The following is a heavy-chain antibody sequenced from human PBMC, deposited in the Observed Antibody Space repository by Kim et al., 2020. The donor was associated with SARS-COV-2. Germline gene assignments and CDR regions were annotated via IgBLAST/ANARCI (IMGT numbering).Heavy chain of an antibody. Sequence: SQTLSLPCAISGDSVSSNSYTWHWIRQSPSRGLEWLGRTYYRSKWYNDYALSVKSRITINPDTSKNQLSLQLNSVTPEDTAVYYCARISHGDHGSGSYWGQGTLVTVSS. CDR2: TYYRSKWYN. V-gene: IGHV6-1*01. CDR3: ARISHGDHGSGSY. CDR1: GDSVSSNSYT. J-gene: IGHJ4*02. D-gene: IGHD3-10*01.